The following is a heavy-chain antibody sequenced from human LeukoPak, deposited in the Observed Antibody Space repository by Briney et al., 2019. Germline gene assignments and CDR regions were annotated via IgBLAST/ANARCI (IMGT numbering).Heavy chain of an antibody. CDR2: IYSGGST. V-gene: IGHV3-53*01. J-gene: IGHJ4*02. D-gene: IGHD3-22*01. CDR1: GFSVSSNY. Sequence: GGSLRLSCAASGFSVSSNYMSWVRQAPGKGLEWVSVIYSGGSTYYVDSVKGRFTISRDNSKNTFYLEMNSLRAEDTAVYYCARYNGHNYDSTGYYHVYWGQGTLVTVSS. CDR3: ARYNGHNYDSTGYYHVY.